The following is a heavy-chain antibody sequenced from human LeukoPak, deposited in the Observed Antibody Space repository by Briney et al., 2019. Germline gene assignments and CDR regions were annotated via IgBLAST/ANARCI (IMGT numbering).Heavy chain of an antibody. CDR3: ARTLEVTYSSSWAPRGAFDI. J-gene: IGHJ3*02. CDR2: INHSRST. D-gene: IGHD6-13*01. V-gene: IGHV4-34*01. Sequence: SETLSLTCAVYGGSFSGYYWSWIRQPPGKGLEWIGEINHSRSTNYNPSLKSRVTISVDTSKNQFSLKLSSVTAADTAVYYCARTLEVTYSSSWAPRGAFDIWGQGTMVTVSS. CDR1: GGSFSGYY.